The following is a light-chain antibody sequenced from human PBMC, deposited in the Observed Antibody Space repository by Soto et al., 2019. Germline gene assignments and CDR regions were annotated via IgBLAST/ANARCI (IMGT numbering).Light chain of an antibody. Sequence: QSVLTQPPSASGTPGQRVTISCSGSSSNVGSYTVYWYQQLPGTAPKVLIYSGNRRPSGVPARFSGSKSGTSASLAISVLQSEDEADYYCAAWDDSLNGVVFGGGTKLTVL. V-gene: IGLV1-44*01. CDR1: SSNVGSYT. CDR2: SGN. CDR3: AAWDDSLNGVV. J-gene: IGLJ2*01.